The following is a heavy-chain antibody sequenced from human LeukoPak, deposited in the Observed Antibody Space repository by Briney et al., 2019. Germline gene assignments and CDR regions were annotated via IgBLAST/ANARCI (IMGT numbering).Heavy chain of an antibody. D-gene: IGHD2-21*02. V-gene: IGHV3-23*01. CDR3: ARENIVVVTAIRDAFDI. CDR2: LSPVGGTT. CDR1: GFTFSSSA. J-gene: IGHJ3*02. Sequence: GGSLRLSCAASGFTFSSSALSWVRQAPGKGLEWVSALSPVGGTTYYAPSVKGRFTISRDNAKNSLCLQMNSLRDEDTAVYYCARENIVVVTAIRDAFDIWGQGTMVTVSS.